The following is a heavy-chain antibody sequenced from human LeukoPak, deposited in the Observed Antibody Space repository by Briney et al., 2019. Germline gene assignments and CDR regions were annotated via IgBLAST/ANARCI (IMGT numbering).Heavy chain of an antibody. CDR3: ARQSAAGAIDF. D-gene: IGHD6-25*01. Sequence: PGGSLGLSCAASGFTFSSYVMHWVRQAPGKGLEYVSVISSNEGSTYYANSVKGRFTISRDNSKNTLYLLMGSLRIDDMAVYYCARQSAAGAIDFWGQGTMVTVSS. CDR2: ISSNEGST. J-gene: IGHJ3*01. CDR1: GFTFSSYV. V-gene: IGHV3-64*01.